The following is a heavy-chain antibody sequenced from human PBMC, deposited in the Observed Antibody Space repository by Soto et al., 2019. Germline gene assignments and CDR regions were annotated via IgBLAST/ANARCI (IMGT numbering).Heavy chain of an antibody. CDR2: TYYRSKWYN. J-gene: IGHJ6*02. D-gene: IGHD3-16*02. CDR3: ARVRSRGSFYYYGMDV. Sequence: QSLSLTCVVSGNSVSSNSAAWNWIRQSPSRGLEWLGRTYYRSKWYNDYAVSVKSRITINPDTSKNQFSLQLNSVTPEDTAVYYCARVRSRGSFYYYGMDVWGQGTTVTVSS. V-gene: IGHV6-1*01. CDR1: GNSVSSNSAA.